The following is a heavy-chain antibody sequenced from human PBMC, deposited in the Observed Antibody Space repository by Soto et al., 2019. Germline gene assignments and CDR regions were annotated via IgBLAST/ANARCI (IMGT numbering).Heavy chain of an antibody. J-gene: IGHJ3*02. V-gene: IGHV3-7*04. D-gene: IGHD3-3*01. CDR3: ARGGRSGPNDAFDI. Sequence: VQLVESGGGLVQPGGSLRLSCAASGFTFSSYWMSWVRQAPGKGLEWVANIKQDGSEKYYVDSVKGRFTISRDNAKNSLYLQMNSLRAEDTAVYYCARGGRSGPNDAFDIWGQGTMVTVSS. CDR2: IKQDGSEK. CDR1: GFTFSSYW.